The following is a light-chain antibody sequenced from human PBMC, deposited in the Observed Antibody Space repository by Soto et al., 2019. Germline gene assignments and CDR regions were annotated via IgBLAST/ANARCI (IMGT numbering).Light chain of an antibody. V-gene: IGKV1-5*01. CDR2: DVS. CDR3: QQYNSYSRT. CDR1: LGVSKW. J-gene: IGKJ1*01. Sequence: DIQMTQSPSTLSASIGDRVTITCRASLGVSKWLAWYQQKPGRAPKILISDVSTLETGVPSRFSGSGSGTEFTLTINNLQTEDFGTYYCQQYNSYSRTFGQATKVDIK.